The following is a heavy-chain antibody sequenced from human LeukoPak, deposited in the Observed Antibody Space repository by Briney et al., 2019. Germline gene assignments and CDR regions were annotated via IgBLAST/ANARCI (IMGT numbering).Heavy chain of an antibody. V-gene: IGHV1-24*01. Sequence: ASVKVSCKVSGYTLTELSMHWVRQAPGKGLEWMGGFDPEDGETIYAQKFQGRVTMTEDTSTDTAYMELSSLRSEDAAVYYCATAAVGYSYGSFDYWGQGTLVTVSS. CDR1: GYTLTELS. CDR3: ATAAVGYSYGSFDY. CDR2: FDPEDGET. J-gene: IGHJ4*02. D-gene: IGHD5-18*01.